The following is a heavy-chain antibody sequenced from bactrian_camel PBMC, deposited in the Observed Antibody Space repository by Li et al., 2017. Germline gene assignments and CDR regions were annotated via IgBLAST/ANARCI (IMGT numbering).Heavy chain of an antibody. CDR1: GFTFGDYY. CDR3: VLRDWVPAY. CDR2: IFSDGSTT. J-gene: IGHJ4*01. Sequence: QLVESGGGLVQPGGSLRLSCAASGFTFGDYYMSWVRQAPGKGLEWVSTIFSDGSTTYYTDTVKGRFTISRDNTKNTMYLQMRSLKSEDTALYFCVLRDWVPAYWGQGTQVTVS. D-gene: IGHD3*01. V-gene: IGHV3-2*01.